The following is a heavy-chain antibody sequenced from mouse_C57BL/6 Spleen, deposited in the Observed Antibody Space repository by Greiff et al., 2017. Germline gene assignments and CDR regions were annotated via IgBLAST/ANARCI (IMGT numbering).Heavy chain of an antibody. V-gene: IGHV10-1*01. CDR3: VRQAYDGYYDWYFDV. J-gene: IGHJ1*03. CDR1: GFSFNTYA. D-gene: IGHD2-3*01. CDR2: IRSKSNNYAT. Sequence: GGGLVQPKGSLKLSCAASGFSFNTYAMNWVRQAPGKGLEWVARIRSKSNNYATYYADSVKDRFTISRDDSESMLYLQMNNLKTEDTAMYYCVRQAYDGYYDWYFDVWGTGTTVTVSS.